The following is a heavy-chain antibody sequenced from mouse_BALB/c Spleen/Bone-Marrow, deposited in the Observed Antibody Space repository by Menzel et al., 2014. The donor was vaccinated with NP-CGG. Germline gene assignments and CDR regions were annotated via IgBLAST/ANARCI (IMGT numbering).Heavy chain of an antibody. CDR2: IDPANGNT. CDR1: GFNIKDTY. D-gene: IGHD2-10*02. CDR3: ARSEGYGNYLAWFAY. J-gene: IGHJ3*01. Sequence: DVKLVECGAELVKPGASVKSSCTASGFNIKDTYMHWVKQRPEQGLEWIGRIDPANGNTKYDPKFQGKATITADTSSKTAYLQLSRLTSEDTAVYYCARSEGYGNYLAWFAYWGQGTLVTVSA. V-gene: IGHV14-3*02.